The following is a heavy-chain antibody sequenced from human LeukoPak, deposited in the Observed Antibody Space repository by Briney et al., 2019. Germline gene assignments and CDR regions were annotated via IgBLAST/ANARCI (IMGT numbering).Heavy chain of an antibody. V-gene: IGHV4-38-2*01. CDR2: IYHSGST. J-gene: IGHJ3*02. CDR1: GYSISSGYY. CDR3: ARLGAFDI. Sequence: PSETLSLTCAVSGYSISSGYYWGWIRQPPGKGLEWIGSIYHSGSTYYNPSLKGRVTISVDTSKNQFSLKLSSVTAADTAVYYCARLGAFDIWGQGTMVTVSS.